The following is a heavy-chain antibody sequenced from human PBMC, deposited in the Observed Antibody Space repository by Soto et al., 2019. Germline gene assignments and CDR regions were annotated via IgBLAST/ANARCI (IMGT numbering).Heavy chain of an antibody. CDR3: ARDVWCDGRSCYSYEPVGNWFDS. D-gene: IGHD2-15*01. V-gene: IGHV1-18*01. CDR1: GYSFTNFG. Sequence: ASVKVSCKTSGYSFTNFGVTWVRQAPGQGLEWMGWISPHNGKTNYAERLQGRLTLTTDSSTSTAYMELRSLTSDDTAVYYCARDVWCDGRSCYSYEPVGNWFDSWGQGTPVTVSS. CDR2: ISPHNGKT. J-gene: IGHJ5*01.